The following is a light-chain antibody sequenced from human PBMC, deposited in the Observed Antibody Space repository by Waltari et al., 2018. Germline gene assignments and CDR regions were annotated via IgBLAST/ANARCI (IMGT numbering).Light chain of an antibody. J-gene: IGKJ1*01. CDR1: QSVSRT. CDR2: DAS. Sequence: EIVLTQSPGTLSLSPGERATLSCRASQSVSRTLAWYQQKPGQAPRLLIYDASSRATGIPERVSGSGSGTDVSLTSSRLEPEDFAVYYCQKYGTLPATFGQGTKVEIK. CDR3: QKYGTLPAT. V-gene: IGKV3-20*01.